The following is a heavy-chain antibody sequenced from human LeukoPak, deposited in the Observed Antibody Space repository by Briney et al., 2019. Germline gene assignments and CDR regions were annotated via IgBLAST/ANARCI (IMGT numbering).Heavy chain of an antibody. Sequence: ASVKVSCKASGYTFTSYGISWVRQAPGQGLEWMGWISAYNGNTNYAQKLQGRVTMTTDTSTSTAYMELRSLRSDDTAVYYCARDGIQLWLSSQYNWFDPWGQGTLVTVSS. V-gene: IGHV1-18*01. CDR1: GYTFTSYG. CDR3: ARDGIQLWLSSQYNWFDP. J-gene: IGHJ5*02. D-gene: IGHD5-18*01. CDR2: ISAYNGNT.